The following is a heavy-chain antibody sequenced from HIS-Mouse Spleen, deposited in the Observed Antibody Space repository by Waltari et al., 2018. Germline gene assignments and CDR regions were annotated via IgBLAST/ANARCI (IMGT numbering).Heavy chain of an antibody. Sequence: QLQLQESGPGLVKPSETLSLTCTVSGGSISSSSYYWGWIRPPPGKGLEWIGSIYSSGTTSYNPSPKSRGTISVDTAKNQFSLKLSSVTAADTAVYYCARGEQQLVYWYFDLWGRGTLVTVSS. CDR2: IYSSGTT. CDR3: ARGEQQLVYWYFDL. D-gene: IGHD6-13*01. CDR1: GGSISSSSYY. J-gene: IGHJ2*01. V-gene: IGHV4-39*07.